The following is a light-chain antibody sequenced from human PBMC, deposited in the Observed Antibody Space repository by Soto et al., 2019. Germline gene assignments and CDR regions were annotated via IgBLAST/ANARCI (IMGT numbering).Light chain of an antibody. V-gene: IGKV3-15*01. Sequence: VVMTQSPATLSVSPGNTVTLSCRANQTITSNLAWYQQKPGQAPRLLIYGASTRATGIPVRFSGSGSGTEFTLTISRLEPEDFAVYHCPTYGSPPRYTSGQGTQVDIX. CDR3: PTYGSPPRYT. CDR2: GAS. CDR1: QTITSN. J-gene: IGKJ2*01.